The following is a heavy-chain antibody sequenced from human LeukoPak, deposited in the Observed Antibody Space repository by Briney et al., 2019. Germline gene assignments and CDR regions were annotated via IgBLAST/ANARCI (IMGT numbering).Heavy chain of an antibody. CDR2: LNYSGST. J-gene: IGHJ4*02. Sequence: PSETLSLTCAVKGGSFTAYYWSWIRQPPGKGLEWIGELNYSGSTNYNPSLKSRVTISVDTSKNQFSLKLRSVTAADTALYYCATGSVRFDYWGQGSLVTVSS. CDR1: GGSFTAYY. V-gene: IGHV4-34*01. CDR3: ATGSVRFDY.